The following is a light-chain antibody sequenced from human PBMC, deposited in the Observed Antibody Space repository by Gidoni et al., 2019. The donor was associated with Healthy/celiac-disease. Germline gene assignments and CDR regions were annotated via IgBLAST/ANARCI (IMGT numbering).Light chain of an antibody. CDR1: QSISSW. Sequence: DIQMPQSPSTLSASVGDRVTITCRASQSISSWLAWYQQKPGKAPKLLIYKASSLESGVPSRFSGSGSGTEFTLTISSLQPDDFATYYCQQYNSYWTFXXXTKVEIK. J-gene: IGKJ1*01. V-gene: IGKV1-5*03. CDR2: KAS. CDR3: QQYNSYWT.